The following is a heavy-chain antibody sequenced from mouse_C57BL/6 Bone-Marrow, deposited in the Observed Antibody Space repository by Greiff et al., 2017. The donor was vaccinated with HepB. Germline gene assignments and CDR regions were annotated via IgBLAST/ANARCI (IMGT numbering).Heavy chain of an antibody. V-gene: IGHV3-6*01. CDR3: ARDYYGSSYVPYY. J-gene: IGHJ2*01. CDR2: ISYDGSN. Sequence: ESGPGLVKPSQSLSLTCSVTGYSITSGYYWNWIRQFPENKLEWMGYISYDGSNNYNPSLKNRISITRDTSKNQFFLKLNSVTTEDTVTYYCARDYYGSSYVPYYWGQGTTLTVSS. D-gene: IGHD1-1*01. CDR1: GYSITSGYY.